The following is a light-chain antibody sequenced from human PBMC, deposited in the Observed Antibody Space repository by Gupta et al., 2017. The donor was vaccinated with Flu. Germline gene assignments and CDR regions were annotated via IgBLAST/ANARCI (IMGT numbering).Light chain of an antibody. J-gene: IGLJ1*01. Sequence: QSLLTPPPSVSGSPGQRCRITYTGRSVNIGAGYDVHWYQQLPGTAPKLLIYGKSNRPSGVPDRFSGSRAGTAASLAITGLQAEDEAEDYCQSYDSSLRGEFYVFGTGTKVTDL. V-gene: IGLV1-40*01. CDR1: SVNIGAGYD. CDR3: QSYDSSLRGEFYV. CDR2: GKS.